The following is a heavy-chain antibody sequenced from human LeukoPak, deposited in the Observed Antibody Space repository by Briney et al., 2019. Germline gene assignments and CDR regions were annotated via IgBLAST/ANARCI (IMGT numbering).Heavy chain of an antibody. Sequence: SETLSLTCTVSGGSISSSSYYWGWIRQPPGKGLEWIGEIYHSGSTNYNPSLKSRVTISVDKSKNQFSLNLSSVTAADTAVYYCARDRDYYGSGSFRRYFDYWGQGTLVTVSS. D-gene: IGHD3-10*01. V-gene: IGHV4-39*07. J-gene: IGHJ4*02. CDR3: ARDRDYYGSGSFRRYFDY. CDR2: IYHSGST. CDR1: GGSISSSSYY.